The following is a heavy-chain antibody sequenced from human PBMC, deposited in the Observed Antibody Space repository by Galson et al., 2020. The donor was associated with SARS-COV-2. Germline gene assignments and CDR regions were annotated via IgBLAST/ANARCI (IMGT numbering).Heavy chain of an antibody. CDR2: ISQSSTDI. J-gene: IGHJ4*02. V-gene: IGHV3-11*01. Sequence: WGSLRLSCAASGFTFSDYYMSWIRQAPGKGLEYISYISQSSTDIYYVDSVKGRFTTSRDNAKKSLYLQVNRLRAEDTAVYYCVRTARVGDYWGQGTLVTVSS. CDR3: VRTARVGDY. CDR1: GFTFSDYY. D-gene: IGHD6-25*01.